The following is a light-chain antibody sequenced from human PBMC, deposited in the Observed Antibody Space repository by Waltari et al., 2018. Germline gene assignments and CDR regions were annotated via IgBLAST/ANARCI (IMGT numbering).Light chain of an antibody. CDR1: QSVRSN. J-gene: IGKJ2*01. CDR2: GAS. CDR3: QQYNNWPPYT. V-gene: IGKV3-15*01. Sequence: EIVMTQSPATLSVSHGVRATLPCRASQSVRSNLAWYQQKPGQAPRLLIYGASTRATGIPARFSGSGSGTEFTLTISSMQSEDFAVYYCQQYNNWPPYTFGQGTKLEIK.